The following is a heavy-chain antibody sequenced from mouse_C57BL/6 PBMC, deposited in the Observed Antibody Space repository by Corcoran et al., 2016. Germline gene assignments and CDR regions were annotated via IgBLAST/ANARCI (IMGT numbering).Heavy chain of an antibody. D-gene: IGHD1-1*01. CDR1: GYTFTDYY. Sequence: QVQLKQSGAELVRPGASVKLSCKASGYTFTDYYINWVKQRPGQGLEWIARIYPGSGNTYYNEKFKGKATLTAEKSSSTAYMQLSSLTSEDSAVYFCARGVYYGSSSFDYWGQGTTLTVSS. CDR2: IYPGSGNT. V-gene: IGHV1-76*01. CDR3: ARGVYYGSSSFDY. J-gene: IGHJ2*01.